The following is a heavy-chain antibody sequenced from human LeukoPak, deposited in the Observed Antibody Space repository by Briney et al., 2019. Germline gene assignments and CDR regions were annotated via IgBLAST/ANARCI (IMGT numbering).Heavy chain of an antibody. CDR3: ARQFDY. J-gene: IGHJ4*02. V-gene: IGHV4-61*02. CDR1: GGSIGSGSYY. CDR2: IYTSGST. Sequence: SETLSLTCTVSGGSIGSGSYYWSWIRQPAGKGLEWIGRIYTSGSTNYNPSLKSRVTISVDTSKNQFSPKLSSVTAADTAVYYCARQFDYWGQGTLVTVSS.